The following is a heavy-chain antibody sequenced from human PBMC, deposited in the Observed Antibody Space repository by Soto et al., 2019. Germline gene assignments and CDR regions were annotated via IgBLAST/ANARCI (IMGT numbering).Heavy chain of an antibody. J-gene: IGHJ4*02. CDR1: GFTFSSYW. Sequence: LRLSCAASGFTFSSYWMHWVRQAPGKGLVWVSRINRDGSSTNYADSVKGRFTISRDNAKNTLYLQMNSLRAEDTAVYYCARGCSNGSCFGSFWGQGTLVTVSS. CDR3: ARGCSNGSCFGSF. D-gene: IGHD2-8*01. CDR2: INRDGSST. V-gene: IGHV3-74*01.